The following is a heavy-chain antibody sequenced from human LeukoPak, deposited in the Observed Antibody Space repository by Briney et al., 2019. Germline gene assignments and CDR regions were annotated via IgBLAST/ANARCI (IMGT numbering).Heavy chain of an antibody. D-gene: IGHD5-18*01. CDR2: ISGSGFST. CDR1: GFTFSNYA. J-gene: IGHJ3*01. Sequence: GGALRLSCAASGFTFSNYALRWVRQAPGKGLEWVSAISGSGFSTNYADSVEGRFTISRDNSKNTLFLQMNSLRAEDSAVYYCAKAVGYSYGSVVGVFDLWGQGTMVTVSS. V-gene: IGHV3-23*01. CDR3: AKAVGYSYGSVVGVFDL.